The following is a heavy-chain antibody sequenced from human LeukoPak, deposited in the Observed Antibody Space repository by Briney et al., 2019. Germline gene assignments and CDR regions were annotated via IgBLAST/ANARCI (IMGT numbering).Heavy chain of an antibody. CDR3: APGLADPDVYFDY. J-gene: IGHJ4*02. V-gene: IGHV1-2*02. Sequence: GASVKVSCKGSGYSFTGYYMHWVRQAPGQGLEWVGWINPNSGGTNYAQKFQGRVTMTRGTSISTAYMELSRLRSDDTAVYYCAPGLADPDVYFDYWGQGTLVTVSS. D-gene: IGHD2-15*01. CDR2: INPNSGGT. CDR1: GYSFTGYY.